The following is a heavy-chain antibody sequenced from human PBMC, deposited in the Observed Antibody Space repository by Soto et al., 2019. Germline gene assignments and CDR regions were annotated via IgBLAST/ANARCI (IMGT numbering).Heavy chain of an antibody. J-gene: IGHJ6*01. CDR1: GYTFNDYG. V-gene: IGHV1-18*01. Sequence: QLQLVQSGTEVRKPGASVNVTCKASGYTFNDYGGSWVRQAPGQGLEWLGWINSRNQNTEVAQRCEDTFIMTTDSSTPTVYKELRGLTSDGTYTYYYASEGGMTRFHYNDYAIAGWGHGTRVIVSS. D-gene: IGHD4-17*01. CDR2: INSRNQNT. CDR3: ASEGGMTRFHYNDYAIAG.